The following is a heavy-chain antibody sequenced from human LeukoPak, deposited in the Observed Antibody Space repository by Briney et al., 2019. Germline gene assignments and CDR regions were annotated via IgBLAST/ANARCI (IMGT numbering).Heavy chain of an antibody. V-gene: IGHV3-23*01. CDR1: GFTFSKYD. D-gene: IGHD4-17*01. J-gene: IGHJ4*02. CDR2: ISDSGNQT. CDR3: AKEITLTTAYFDY. Sequence: GGSLRLSCVASGFTFSKYDMSWIRQAPGKGLEWVSGISDSGNQTYYAASVRARITISRDNSNNTLYLQVNSLRAEDTALYYCAKEITLTTAYFDYWGQGTLVTVSS.